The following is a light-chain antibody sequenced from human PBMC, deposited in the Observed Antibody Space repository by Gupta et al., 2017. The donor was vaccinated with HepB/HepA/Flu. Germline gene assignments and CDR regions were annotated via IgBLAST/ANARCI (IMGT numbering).Light chain of an antibody. Sequence: DTVLTQSPATLSLSPGERATLSCGASQSVTNNYLAWYQQKPGQAPRLLIFDASNRATGIPHRFSGSGSGTDFTLTISRLEPEDFAVYYCQQDGNSPKTFGHGTKVDIK. CDR2: DAS. CDR1: QSVTNNY. CDR3: QQDGNSPKT. J-gene: IGKJ3*01. V-gene: IGKV3D-20*01.